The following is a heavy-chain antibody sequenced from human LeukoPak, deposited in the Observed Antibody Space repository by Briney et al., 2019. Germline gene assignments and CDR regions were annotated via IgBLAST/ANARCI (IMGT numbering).Heavy chain of an antibody. J-gene: IGHJ5*02. CDR1: GFTFSSYW. D-gene: IGHD3-10*01. Sequence: GGSLRLSCAASGFTFSSYWMSWVRQAPGKGLEWVANIKQDGSEKYYVDSVKGRFTISRDNAKNSLYLQMNSLRAEDTAVYYCARDRKLLWFGELSGYNWFDPWGQGTLVTVSS. V-gene: IGHV3-7*01. CDR3: ARDRKLLWFGELSGYNWFDP. CDR2: IKQDGSEK.